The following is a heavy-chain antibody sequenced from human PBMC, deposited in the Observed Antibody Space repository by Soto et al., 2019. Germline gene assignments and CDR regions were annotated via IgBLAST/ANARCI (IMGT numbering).Heavy chain of an antibody. J-gene: IGHJ6*02. CDR2: ISGSGGST. CDR3: AKAYYYDSSGYYYAATYYYYGMDV. Sequence: GGSLRLSCAAPGFTFSSYAMSWVRQAPGKGLEWVSAISGSGGSTYYADSVKGRFTISRDNSKNTLYLQMNSLRAEDTAVYYCAKAYYYDSSGYYYAATYYYYGMDVWGQGTTVTVSS. CDR1: GFTFSSYA. V-gene: IGHV3-23*01. D-gene: IGHD3-22*01.